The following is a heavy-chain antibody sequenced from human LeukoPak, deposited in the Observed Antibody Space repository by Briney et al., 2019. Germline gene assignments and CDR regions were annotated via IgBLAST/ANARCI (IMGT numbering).Heavy chain of an antibody. Sequence: PGGSLRLSCAASGFTFSSYAMSWVRQAPGKGLEWVSAISGSGGSTYYADSVKGRFTISRDNSKNTLYLQMNSLRAEDTAVYYCAKLQYYYDSSGYYGGFDYWGRGTLVTVSS. D-gene: IGHD3-22*01. J-gene: IGHJ4*02. CDR1: GFTFSSYA. CDR2: ISGSGGST. CDR3: AKLQYYYDSSGYYGGFDY. V-gene: IGHV3-23*01.